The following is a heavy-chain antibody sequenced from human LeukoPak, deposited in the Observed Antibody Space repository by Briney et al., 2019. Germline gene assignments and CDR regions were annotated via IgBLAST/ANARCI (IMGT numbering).Heavy chain of an antibody. Sequence: PGGSLRLSCAASGFTFSSYAMSWVRQAPGKGLEWVSAISGSGGSTYYADSVKGRFTISGDNSKNTLYLQMNSLRAEDTAVYYCAKFSAGKIPAATAPRDNDYWGQGTLVTVSS. D-gene: IGHD2-2*01. CDR1: GFTFSSYA. J-gene: IGHJ4*02. V-gene: IGHV3-23*01. CDR3: AKFSAGKIPAATAPRDNDY. CDR2: ISGSGGST.